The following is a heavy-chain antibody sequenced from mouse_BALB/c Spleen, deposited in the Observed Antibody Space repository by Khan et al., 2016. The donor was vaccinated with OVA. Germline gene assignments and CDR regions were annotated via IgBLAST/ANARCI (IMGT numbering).Heavy chain of an antibody. Sequence: VQLKQSGPELVKPGASVKISCKASGYSFTGYFMHWVMQSHGKSLEWIGRINPHIGETFYNQTFKGKAILTVDESSSTVNMEVLRIATEDSAVYYCTRNSGSDYDYWGQGTTLTVSS. CDR3: TRNSGSDYDY. J-gene: IGHJ2*01. V-gene: IGHV1-20*02. CDR2: INPHIGET. D-gene: IGHD1-1*01. CDR1: GYSFTGYF.